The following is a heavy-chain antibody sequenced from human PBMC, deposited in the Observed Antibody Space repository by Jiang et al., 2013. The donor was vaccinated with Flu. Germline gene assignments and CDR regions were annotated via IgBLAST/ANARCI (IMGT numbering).Heavy chain of an antibody. CDR3: ARLADSSGYYDY. CDR1: GYGFTSYW. Sequence: SGYGFTSYWISWVRQMPGKGLEWMGRIDPSDSYTNYSPSFQGHVTISADKSISTAYLQWSSLKASDTAMYYCARLADSSGYYDYWGQGTLVTVSS. CDR2: IDPSDSYT. D-gene: IGHD3-22*01. V-gene: IGHV5-10-1*01. J-gene: IGHJ4*02.